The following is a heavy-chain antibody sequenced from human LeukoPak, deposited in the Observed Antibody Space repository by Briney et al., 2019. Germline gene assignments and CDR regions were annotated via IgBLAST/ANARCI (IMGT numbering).Heavy chain of an antibody. CDR3: ATRKIYDCSSTSCFSWFDP. CDR2: IKQDGSEK. CDR1: GFTFSSYW. D-gene: IGHD2-2*01. Sequence: GGSLRLSCAASGFTFSSYWMSWVRQAPGKGLEWVANIKQDGSEKYYVDSVKGRFTISRDNAKNSLYLQMNSLRAEDTAVYYCATRKIYDCSSTSCFSWFDPWGQGTLVTVSS. J-gene: IGHJ5*02. V-gene: IGHV3-7*01.